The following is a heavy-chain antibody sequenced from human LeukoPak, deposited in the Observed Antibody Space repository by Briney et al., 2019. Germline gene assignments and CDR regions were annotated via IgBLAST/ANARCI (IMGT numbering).Heavy chain of an antibody. J-gene: IGHJ4*02. V-gene: IGHV1-69*05. D-gene: IGHD3-10*01. Sequence: EASVKVSCKASGGTFSSYAISWVRQAPGQGLEWMGGIIPIFGTANYAQKFQGRVTITTDESTSTAYMELSSLRSEDTAVYYCARGSTGNHSPPHFGYWGQGTLVTVSS. CDR2: IIPIFGTA. CDR3: ARGSTGNHSPPHFGY. CDR1: GGTFSSYA.